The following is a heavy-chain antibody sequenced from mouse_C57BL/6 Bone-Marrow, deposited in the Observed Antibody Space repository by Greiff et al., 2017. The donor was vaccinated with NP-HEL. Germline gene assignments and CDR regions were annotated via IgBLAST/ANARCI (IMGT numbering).Heavy chain of an antibody. V-gene: IGHV14-4*01. J-gene: IGHJ2*01. D-gene: IGHD1-1*02. CDR3: TLRWRDY. CDR2: IDPENGDT. Sequence: VHVKQSGAELVRPGASVKLSCTASGFNIKDDYMHWVKQRPEQGLEWIGWIDPENGDTEYASKFQGKATITADTSSNTAYLQLSSLTSEDTAVYYCTLRWRDYWGQGTTLTVSS. CDR1: GFNIKDDY.